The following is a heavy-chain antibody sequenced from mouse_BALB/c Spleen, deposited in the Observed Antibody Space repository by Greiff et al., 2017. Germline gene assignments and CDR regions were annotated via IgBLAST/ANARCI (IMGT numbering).Heavy chain of an antibody. CDR2: IYPGGGYT. V-gene: IGHV1-63*02. CDR1: GYTFTNYW. Sequence: VKLMESGAELVRPGTSVKISCKASGYTFTNYWLGWVKQRPGHGLEWIGDIYPGGGYTNYNEKFKGKATLTADTSSSTAYMQLSSLTSEDSAVYFCARGETMITPWGQGTTLTVSS. D-gene: IGHD2-4*01. CDR3: ARGETMITP. J-gene: IGHJ2*01.